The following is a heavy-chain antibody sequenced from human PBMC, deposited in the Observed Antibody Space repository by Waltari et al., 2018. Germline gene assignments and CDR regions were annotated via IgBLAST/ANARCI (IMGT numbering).Heavy chain of an antibody. CDR3: ARENRAGWDRYFDL. CDR2: IYYSGST. CDR1: GGSIRSGDYY. D-gene: IGHD1-26*01. J-gene: IGHJ2*01. V-gene: IGHV4-30-4*08. Sequence: QVQLQESGPGLVKPSQTLSLTRTVSGGSIRSGDYYWSGIRQPPGKGLEWIAYIYYSGSTYYNPSLKSRITISLDTSRNQFSLNLSSVTAADTAVYYCARENRAGWDRYFDLWGRGTLVTVSS.